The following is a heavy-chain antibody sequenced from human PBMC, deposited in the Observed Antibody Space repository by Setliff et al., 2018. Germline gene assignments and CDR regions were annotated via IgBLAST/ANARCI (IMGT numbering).Heavy chain of an antibody. J-gene: IGHJ6*03. CDR1: GFTFGAYA. D-gene: IGHD3-16*01. V-gene: IGHV3-30*04. CDR3: ARDPIGPFLCYMDG. CDR2: ISYDAKNK. Sequence: PGGSLRLSCAASGFTFGAYAMHWVRQAPGKGLEWVAVISYDAKNKYYVDSVKGRFTISRDNSRNTLYLEMNSLRGEDTAVYYCARDPIGPFLCYMDGWGKGTEVTV.